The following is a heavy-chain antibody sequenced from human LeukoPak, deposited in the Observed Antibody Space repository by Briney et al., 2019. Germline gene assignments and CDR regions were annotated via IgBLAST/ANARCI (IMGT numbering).Heavy chain of an antibody. Sequence: GGSLRLSCAASGFTFSTYSMNRVRQAPGKGLEWVSYISSSTTNMYYADSVKGRFTISRDNAKNSLYLQMNSLRAEDTAVYYCAKEGSRFIYYYYGMDVWGQGTTVTVSS. J-gene: IGHJ6*02. CDR1: GFTFSTYS. D-gene: IGHD3-10*01. CDR2: ISSSTTNM. V-gene: IGHV3-48*04. CDR3: AKEGSRFIYYYYGMDV.